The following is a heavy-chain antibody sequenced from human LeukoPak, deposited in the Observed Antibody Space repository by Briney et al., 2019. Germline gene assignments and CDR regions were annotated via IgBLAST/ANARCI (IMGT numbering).Heavy chain of an antibody. Sequence: SETLSLTCNVSGGAISSTAYYWGWIRKPPGKGLEWIGSIYYSGSTYYNPSLKSRVTIFEDTSKNQFSLMLTSVTAADTAVYYCARQISDYYYYYMDVWGKGTTVTVSS. D-gene: IGHD2-15*01. CDR3: ARQISDYYYYYMDV. CDR2: IYYSGST. V-gene: IGHV4-39*01. J-gene: IGHJ6*03. CDR1: GGAISSTAYY.